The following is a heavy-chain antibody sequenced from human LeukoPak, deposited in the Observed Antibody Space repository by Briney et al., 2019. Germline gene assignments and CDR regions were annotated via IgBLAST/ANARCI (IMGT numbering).Heavy chain of an antibody. CDR1: GGSISSSSYY. CDR2: IYYSGST. D-gene: IGHD3-3*01. Sequence: PSETLSLTCTVSGGSISSSSYYWGWIRQPPGKGLEWIGSIYYSGSTNYNPSLKSRVTMSVDTSKNQFSLKLSSVTAADTAVYYCARVGGFGVVTSMDVWGKGTTVTVSS. V-gene: IGHV4-39*07. J-gene: IGHJ6*03. CDR3: ARVGGFGVVTSMDV.